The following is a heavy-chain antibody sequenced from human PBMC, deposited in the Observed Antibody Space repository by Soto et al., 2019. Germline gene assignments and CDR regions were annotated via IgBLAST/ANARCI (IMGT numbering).Heavy chain of an antibody. CDR2: INPSADST. J-gene: IGHJ6*02. CDR3: ATAIHSRMDV. V-gene: IGHV1-46*01. CDR1: GYTFTVYN. Sequence: ASVKVSCKASGYTFTVYNMHWVRQAPGQGPEWMGTINPSADSTSYAQKFQGRIAMTRDTSTSTLYMELSSLSSEDSAVYYCATAIHSRMDVWGHGTTVTVSS. D-gene: IGHD2-15*01.